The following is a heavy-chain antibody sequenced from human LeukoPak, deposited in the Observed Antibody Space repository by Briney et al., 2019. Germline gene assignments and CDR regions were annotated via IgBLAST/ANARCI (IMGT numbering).Heavy chain of an antibody. Sequence: GGSLRLSCSASGFTFSNFAMHWVRQAPGKGLEYVSAISTNGVGTYYTDSVKGGFTISRDNSKNTLYLQMNSLRAEDTAVYYCARGAGYNYPYYFDYWGQGTLVTVSS. V-gene: IGHV3-64*04. J-gene: IGHJ4*02. CDR1: GFTFSNFA. D-gene: IGHD5-24*01. CDR3: ARGAGYNYPYYFDY. CDR2: ISTNGVGT.